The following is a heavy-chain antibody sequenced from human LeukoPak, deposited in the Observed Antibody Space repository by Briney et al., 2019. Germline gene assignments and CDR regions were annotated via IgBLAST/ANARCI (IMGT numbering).Heavy chain of an antibody. CDR1: GFTFDDYA. CDR2: ISGDGGST. CDR3: AKDSAPMTTVKTTFDY. V-gene: IGHV3-43*02. J-gene: IGHJ4*02. Sequence: QSGGSLRLSCAASGFTFDDYAMHWVRQAPGKGLEWVSLISGDGGSTYYADSVKGRFTISRDNSRNSLYLQMNSLRTEDTALYYRAKDSAPMTTVKTTFDYWGQGTLVTVSS. D-gene: IGHD4-17*01.